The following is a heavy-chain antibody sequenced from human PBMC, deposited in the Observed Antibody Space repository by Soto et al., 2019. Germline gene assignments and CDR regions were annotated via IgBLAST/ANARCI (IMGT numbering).Heavy chain of an antibody. V-gene: IGHV1-24*01. CDR3: ATSITVTTPGRGYLFYYYMDG. J-gene: IGHJ6*03. Sequence: ASVKVSCKVSGYTLTELSIQWVRQAPGKGLEWMGSFDPEDGETIYAQRFQGRVTMAEDTSTDTAYMELSSLRSEDTAVYYCATSITVTTPGRGYLFYYYMDGWGKGTTVTVSS. D-gene: IGHD1-7*01. CDR1: GYTLTELS. CDR2: FDPEDGET.